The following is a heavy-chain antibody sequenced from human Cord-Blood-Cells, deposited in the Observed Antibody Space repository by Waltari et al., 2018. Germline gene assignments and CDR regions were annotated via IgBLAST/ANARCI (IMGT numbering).Heavy chain of an antibody. D-gene: IGHD6-13*01. Sequence: QVQLVQSGAEVKKPGASVKVSCKASGYTFTSYYMHWVRQAPGQGLEWMGIINPSGGSTSYAQKFQGRVTMTRDTSTSTVYMELSSLRSEDTAVYYCARSEGGGYSSSDFFDYWGQGTLVTVSS. CDR2: INPSGGST. CDR1: GYTFTSYY. V-gene: IGHV1-46*01. J-gene: IGHJ4*02. CDR3: ARSEGGGYSSSDFFDY.